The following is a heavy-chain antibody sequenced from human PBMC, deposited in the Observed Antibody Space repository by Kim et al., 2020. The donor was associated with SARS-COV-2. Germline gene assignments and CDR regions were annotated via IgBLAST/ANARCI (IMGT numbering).Heavy chain of an antibody. V-gene: IGHV4-34*01. D-gene: IGHD3-22*01. J-gene: IGHJ4*02. Sequence: SETLSLTCAVYGGSFSGYYWSWIRQPPGKGLEWIGEINHSGSTNYNPSLKSRVTISVDTSKNQFSLKLSSVTAADTAVYYCARGLSTHYYDSSGYHFDYWGQGTLVTVSS. CDR1: GGSFSGYY. CDR2: INHSGST. CDR3: ARGLSTHYYDSSGYHFDY.